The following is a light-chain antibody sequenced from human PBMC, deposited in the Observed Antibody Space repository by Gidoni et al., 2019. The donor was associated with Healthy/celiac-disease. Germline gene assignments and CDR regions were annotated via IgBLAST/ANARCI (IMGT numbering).Light chain of an antibody. CDR3: MQAASSRYT. CDR1: QSLLHSNGYNY. Sequence: DIVMTQSPLSLPVTPGEPALISCRSSQSLLHSNGYNYLDWYLQKPGQSPQLLIYLGSNRASGVPDRFSGSGSGTDFTLKISRVEAEDVGVYYCMQAASSRYTFGQGTKLEIK. CDR2: LGS. J-gene: IGKJ2*01. V-gene: IGKV2-28*01.